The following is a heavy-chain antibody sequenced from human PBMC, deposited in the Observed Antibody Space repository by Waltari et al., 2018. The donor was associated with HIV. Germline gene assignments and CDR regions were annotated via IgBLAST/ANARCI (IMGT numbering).Heavy chain of an antibody. D-gene: IGHD6-13*01. CDR1: GFTFSSYW. CDR2: MNSDGSST. Sequence: EVQLVESGGGLVQPGGSLRLSCAASGFTFSSYWMHWVRQAPGKGLVWVVRMNSDGSSTSSAGSVKGRFTISRDNAKNTLYLQMNRLRAEDTAVYYCASGYSSSWRSDYYYYGMDVWGQGTTVTVSS. CDR3: ASGYSSSWRSDYYYYGMDV. J-gene: IGHJ6*02. V-gene: IGHV3-74*01.